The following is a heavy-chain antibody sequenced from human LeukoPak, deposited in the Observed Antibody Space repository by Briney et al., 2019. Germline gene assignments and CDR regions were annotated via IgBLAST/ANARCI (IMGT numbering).Heavy chain of an antibody. CDR3: AREMVVAATTAYYFEY. CDR1: GFIFSNYA. V-gene: IGHV3-30*04. Sequence: GGSLRLSCAASGFIFSNYAMHWVRQAPGKGLEWVALISSDGSKIYYADSVKGRFTISRDNSKNTLYLQMNSLRAEDTAVYYCAREMVVAATTAYYFEYWGQGTLVTVSS. J-gene: IGHJ4*02. D-gene: IGHD2-15*01. CDR2: ISSDGSKI.